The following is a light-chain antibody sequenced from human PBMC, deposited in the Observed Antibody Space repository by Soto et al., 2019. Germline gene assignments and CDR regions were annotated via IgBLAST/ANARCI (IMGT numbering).Light chain of an antibody. CDR3: SSYTSSSTLGV. CDR2: DVS. J-gene: IGLJ2*01. V-gene: IGLV2-14*01. Sequence: QSALTQPASVSGSPGQSITISCTGTSSDVGGYNYVSWYQQHPGKAPKLMIYDVSNRPSGVSNRFSGYKSGNTASLTISGLQAEDEADYYCSSYTSSSTLGVFGGGTKLTVL. CDR1: SSDVGGYNY.